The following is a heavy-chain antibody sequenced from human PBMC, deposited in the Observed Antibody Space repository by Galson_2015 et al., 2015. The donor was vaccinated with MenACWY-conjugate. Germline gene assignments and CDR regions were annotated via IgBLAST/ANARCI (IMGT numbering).Heavy chain of an antibody. D-gene: IGHD4-17*01. CDR3: AGAYGAYDCAFDI. CDR1: GYTFTSYA. V-gene: IGHV1-3*01. J-gene: IGHJ3*02. Sequence: SVKVSCKASGYTFTSYAMHWVRQAPGQRLEWMGWINAGNGNTKYSQKFQGRVTITRDTSASTAYMELSSLRSEDTAVYYCAGAYGAYDCAFDIWGPGTMVTVSS. CDR2: INAGNGNT.